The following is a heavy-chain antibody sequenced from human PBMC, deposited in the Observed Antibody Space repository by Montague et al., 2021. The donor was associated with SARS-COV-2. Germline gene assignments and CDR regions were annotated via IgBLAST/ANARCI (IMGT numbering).Heavy chain of an antibody. Sequence: SETLSLTCTVSGGSTTRSSDYWAWLRQPPGGGLEWIATILYGGGTYYNLSLQIRVAISVDTSKNQLSLTPASVTAADTAVYYCARLGYCGGGACFRGGFEFWGQGILVTVSS. V-gene: IGHV4-39*01. CDR3: ARLGYCGGGACFRGGFEF. J-gene: IGHJ4*02. CDR2: ILYGGGT. D-gene: IGHD2-21*01. CDR1: GGSTTRSSDY.